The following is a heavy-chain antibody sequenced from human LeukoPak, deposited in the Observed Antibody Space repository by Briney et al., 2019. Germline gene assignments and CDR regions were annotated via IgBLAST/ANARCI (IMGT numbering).Heavy chain of an antibody. CDR1: GFTFSNYG. J-gene: IGHJ4*02. CDR2: ISYDGNNQ. V-gene: IGHV3-30*18. D-gene: IGHD2-21*02. Sequence: PGRSLRLSCAASGFTFSNYGMHWVRQTPGKGLEWVAVISYDGNNQHYADSVRGRFTISRDNSRNTLSLQVTSLRADDTAVYYCAKDLGLVVTAMVTDYWGQGNLVTVSS. CDR3: AKDLGLVVTAMVTDY.